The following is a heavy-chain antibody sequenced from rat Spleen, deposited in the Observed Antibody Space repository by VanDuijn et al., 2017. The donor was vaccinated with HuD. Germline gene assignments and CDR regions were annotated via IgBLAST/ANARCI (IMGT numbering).Heavy chain of an antibody. CDR3: ARSGYNPYYFDY. CDR2: ISPSGVT. D-gene: IGHD1-4*01. Sequence: EVQLVESGGGLVQPGRSMKLSCAASGFTFSSFPMAWVRQAPTRGLEWVASISPSGVTYYRDSVKGRFTVSRENAKSTLYFLMDSLRSEDTATYYCARSGYNPYYFDYWGQGVMVTVSS. V-gene: IGHV5-46*01. CDR1: GFTFSSFP. J-gene: IGHJ2*01.